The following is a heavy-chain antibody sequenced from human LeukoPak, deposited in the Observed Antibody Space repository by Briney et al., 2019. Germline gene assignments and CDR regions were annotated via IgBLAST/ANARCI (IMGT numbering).Heavy chain of an antibody. J-gene: IGHJ2*01. CDR3: ARAARQGFTMIVVPFFYFDL. D-gene: IGHD3-22*01. Sequence: SETLSLTCTVSGGSISSGASDWGWLRQHPKRSLEWVGYINHSGSTYYNPSLGSRVTMSVDTSKNQFSLKLSSVTAADSAVYYCARAARQGFTMIVVPFFYFDLWGRGTLVTVSS. V-gene: IGHV4-31*03. CDR1: GGSISSGASD. CDR2: INHSGST.